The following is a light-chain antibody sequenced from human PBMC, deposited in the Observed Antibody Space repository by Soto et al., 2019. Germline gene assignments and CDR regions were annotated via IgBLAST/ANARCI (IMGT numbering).Light chain of an antibody. Sequence: DIVMTQSPDSLAVSLGERATINCKSSQSVLYSSNNKNYLAWYQQKPGQPPKLLVYWASTRESGVPDRFSGSGSGTDFTLTISSLQAEDVAVYYCQQYYSTPDTFGQGTKVENK. CDR2: WAS. V-gene: IGKV4-1*01. J-gene: IGKJ2*01. CDR3: QQYYSTPDT. CDR1: QSVLYSSNNKNY.